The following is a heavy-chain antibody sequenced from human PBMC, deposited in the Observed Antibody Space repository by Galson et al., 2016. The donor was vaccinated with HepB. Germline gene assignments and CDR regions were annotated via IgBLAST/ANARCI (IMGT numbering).Heavy chain of an antibody. V-gene: IGHV4-59*01. CDR3: ARHFHDSRGSRFDS. Sequence: SETLSLTCTVSGGSITNYYWNWIRQTPGKELEWIGDIFYTGNTNYNPSLKNRVTISVDTSKLQFSLKLNSVTAADTAVYYGARHFHDSRGSRFDSWGRGTLVTVSS. J-gene: IGHJ4*02. CDR1: GGSITNYY. D-gene: IGHD3-22*01. CDR2: IFYTGNT.